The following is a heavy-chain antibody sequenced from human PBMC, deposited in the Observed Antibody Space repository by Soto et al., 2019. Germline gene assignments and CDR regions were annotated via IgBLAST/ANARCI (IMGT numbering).Heavy chain of an antibody. D-gene: IGHD3-3*01. J-gene: IGHJ6*03. CDR2: ISGSGGST. V-gene: IGHV3-23*01. Sequence: EVQLLESGGGLVQPGGPLRLSCAASGFTFSSYAMSWVRQAPGKGLEWVSAISGSGGSTYYADSVKGRFTISRDNSKNTLYLQMNSLRAEDTAVYYCAKDYDFWSGYHYYYMDVWGKGTTVTVSS. CDR1: GFTFSSYA. CDR3: AKDYDFWSGYHYYYMDV.